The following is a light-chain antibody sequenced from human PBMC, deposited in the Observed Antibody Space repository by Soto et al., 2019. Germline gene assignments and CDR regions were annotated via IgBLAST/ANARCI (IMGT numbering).Light chain of an antibody. CDR2: DAS. CDR3: QQYNSYSWT. CDR1: QSLSSW. J-gene: IGKJ1*01. V-gene: IGKV1-5*01. Sequence: DIQIIQSPFTLSATVGDRVTITCLASQSLSSWLAWYQQKPWKAPKLLIYDASSLESGVPSRFSGSGSGTEFTLTISSLQTADFATYYCQQYNSYSWTFGQGTKV.